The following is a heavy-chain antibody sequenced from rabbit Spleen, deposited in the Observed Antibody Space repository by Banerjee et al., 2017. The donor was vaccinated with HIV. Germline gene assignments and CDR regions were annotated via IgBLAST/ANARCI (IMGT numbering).Heavy chain of an antibody. J-gene: IGHJ4*01. Sequence: QEQLVESGGGLVQPEGSLALTCKASGFSFSSSDYICWVRQAPGKGLEWISCIYADRSGSTYYANWAKGRFTISRTSSTTVTLQMTSLTAADTATYFCARDGYTNGDYHRYFNLWGPGTLVTVS. D-gene: IGHD2-1*01. CDR2: IYADRSGST. CDR3: ARDGYTNGDYHRYFNL. CDR1: GFSFSSSDY. V-gene: IGHV1S45*01.